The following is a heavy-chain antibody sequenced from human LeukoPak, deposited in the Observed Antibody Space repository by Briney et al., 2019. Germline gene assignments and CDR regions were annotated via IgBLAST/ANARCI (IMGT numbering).Heavy chain of an antibody. CDR3: AKPYDSGSYFHAAMGY. V-gene: IGHV3-23*01. CDR2: ISGSGGST. D-gene: IGHD3-10*01. Sequence: PGGSLRLSCAASGITFSSYAMSWVRQAPGKGLEWVSGISGSGGSTYYADSVKGRFTISRGNSKNTLYLQMNSLRAEDTAVYYCAKPYDSGSYFHAAMGYWGQGTLVTVSS. J-gene: IGHJ4*02. CDR1: GITFSSYA.